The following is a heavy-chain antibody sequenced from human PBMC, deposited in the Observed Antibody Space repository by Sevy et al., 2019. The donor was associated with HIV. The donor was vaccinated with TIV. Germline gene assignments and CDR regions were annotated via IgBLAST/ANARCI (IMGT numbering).Heavy chain of an antibody. J-gene: IGHJ4*02. V-gene: IGHV3-48*02. D-gene: IGHD3-22*01. CDR2: ISRSSSTI. Sequence: GGSLRLSCAASGFTFSSYSMNWVRQAPGKGLEWVSYISRSSSTIYYADSVKGRFTISRHNAKNSLYLQMNSLRDEDTAVYYCARERKMYDSSGYYFHFDYWGQGTLVTVSS. CDR3: ARERKMYDSSGYYFHFDY. CDR1: GFTFSSYS.